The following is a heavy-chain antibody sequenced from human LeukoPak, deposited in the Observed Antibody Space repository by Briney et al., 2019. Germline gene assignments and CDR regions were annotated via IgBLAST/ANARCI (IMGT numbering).Heavy chain of an antibody. J-gene: IGHJ6*02. D-gene: IGHD5-24*01. V-gene: IGHV3-21*06. Sequence: GGSLRLSCAASGFVFSGYSITWVRQAPGKGLEWVSYISESSSHTYYVDSVKGRFTISRDNAKNSLYLRMGSLRAEDTGIYYCARDRAVKARIGGMDVWGQGTTVIVSS. CDR2: ISESSSHT. CDR1: GFVFSGYS. CDR3: ARDRAVKARIGGMDV.